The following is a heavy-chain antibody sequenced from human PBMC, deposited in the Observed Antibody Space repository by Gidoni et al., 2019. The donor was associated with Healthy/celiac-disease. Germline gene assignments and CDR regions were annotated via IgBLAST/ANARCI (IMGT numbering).Heavy chain of an antibody. Sequence: EVQLLESGGGLVQPGGSLRLSCAASGFTFSSYAIIWVRQAPGKGLEWVSAISGSGGSTYYADSVKGRFTISRDNSKNTLYLQMNSLRAEDTAVYYCAKDRPLYEGWYDYWGQGTLVTVSS. CDR2: ISGSGGST. CDR1: GFTFSSYA. J-gene: IGHJ4*02. V-gene: IGHV3-23*01. D-gene: IGHD2-15*01. CDR3: AKDRPLYEGWYDY.